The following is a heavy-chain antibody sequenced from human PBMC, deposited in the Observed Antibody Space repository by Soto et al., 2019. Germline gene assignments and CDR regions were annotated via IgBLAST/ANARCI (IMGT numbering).Heavy chain of an antibody. CDR2: IWYDGSNK. J-gene: IGHJ3*02. Sequence: QVQLVESGGGVVQPGRSLRLSCAASGFTFSSYGMHWVRQAPGKGLEWVAVIWYDGSNKYYADSVKGRFTISRDNSKNTLYLQMNSLRAEDTAVYYCVTSGYSNDAFDIWGQGTMVTVSS. CDR1: GFTFSSYG. CDR3: VTSGYSNDAFDI. D-gene: IGHD3-22*01. V-gene: IGHV3-33*01.